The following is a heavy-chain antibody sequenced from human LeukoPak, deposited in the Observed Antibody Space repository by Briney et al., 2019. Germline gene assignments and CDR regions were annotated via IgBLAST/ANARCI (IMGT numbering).Heavy chain of an antibody. Sequence: GGSLRHSCAVSGLPFSSYAMRWVRQAPARGLEWVSSLHGCYGSPYYAPSVKGRFTISRDKSKNTLYLEMNIRRADDPAVCYWWKEYIVVVTFLFDYWGEGTLVTVSS. J-gene: IGHJ4*02. V-gene: IGHV3-23*01. D-gene: IGHD2-21*02. CDR1: GLPFSSYA. CDR2: LHGCYGSP. CDR3: WKEYIVVVTFLFDY.